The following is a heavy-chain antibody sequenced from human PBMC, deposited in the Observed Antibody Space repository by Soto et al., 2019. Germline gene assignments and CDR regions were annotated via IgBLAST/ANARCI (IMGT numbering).Heavy chain of an antibody. CDR3: GRYFSCSEKRQFLGGVINYYYGREV. D-gene: IGHD3-16*01. CDR2: INPSGGST. Sequence: ASVKVSCRASGYTFTSYHMHWVRHAPGQGLEWMGIINPSGGSTSYAQKFQGRVTMTRDTSTSTVYMERSSLRSEDPAAYYCGRYFSCSEKRQFLGGVINYYYGREVGGKGTRVTVPS. CDR1: GYTFTSYH. V-gene: IGHV1-46*01. J-gene: IGHJ6*04.